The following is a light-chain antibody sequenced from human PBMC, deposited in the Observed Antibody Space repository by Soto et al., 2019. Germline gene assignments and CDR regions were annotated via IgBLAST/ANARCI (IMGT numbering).Light chain of an antibody. CDR2: DVI. Sequence: QSVLTQPASVSGAPGQSVTISCAGTSSDIGGYNYVAWYQQYPGKAPKLIIYDVITRPSGVSHRFSGSKSGNTASLTISGLQAEDEADYYCSSYTSTTAYVFGTGTKLTVL. CDR1: SSDIGGYNY. J-gene: IGLJ1*01. CDR3: SSYTSTTAYV. V-gene: IGLV2-14*03.